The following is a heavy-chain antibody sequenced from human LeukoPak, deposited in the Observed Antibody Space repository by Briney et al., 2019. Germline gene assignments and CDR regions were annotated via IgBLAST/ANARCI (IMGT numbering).Heavy chain of an antibody. D-gene: IGHD5-18*01. CDR2: IHYSGST. CDR1: GGSISSYY. CDR3: ARGQKYRNGYTVTELGSGYFDY. V-gene: IGHV4-59*01. Sequence: PSETLSLTCSVSGGSISSYYWSWIRQTPGKGPEWIAYIHYSGSTNYNPSLKSRVTISIDTSKNQFSLTLSSVTAADTAVYYCARGQKYRNGYTVTELGSGYFDYWGQGTLVTVSS. J-gene: IGHJ4*02.